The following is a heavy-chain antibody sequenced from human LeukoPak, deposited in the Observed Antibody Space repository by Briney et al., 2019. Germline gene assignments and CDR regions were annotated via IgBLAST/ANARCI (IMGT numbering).Heavy chain of an antibody. Sequence: ASVKVSCKASGYTFTSYDINWVRQATGQGLEWMGWMNPNSGNTGYAQKFQSRVTMTRNTSISTAYMELSSLRSEDTAVYYCARGHRRIAAAGTEGDYWGQGTLVTVSS. V-gene: IGHV1-8*01. CDR1: GYTFTSYD. CDR3: ARGHRRIAAAGTEGDY. J-gene: IGHJ4*02. D-gene: IGHD6-13*01. CDR2: MNPNSGNT.